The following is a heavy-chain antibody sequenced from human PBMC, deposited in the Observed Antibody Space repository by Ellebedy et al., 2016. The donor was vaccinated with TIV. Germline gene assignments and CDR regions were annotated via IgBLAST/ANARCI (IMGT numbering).Heavy chain of an antibody. V-gene: IGHV3-73*01. D-gene: IGHD1-20*01. Sequence: GESLKISCAASGFTFSGSAMHWARQSSGKGLEWIGRIRSQANSYATAYAPSVKGRFFISRDDSKNTAYLHMNSLNTEDSAVYYCTRRGVSGGITFDYWGQGTPVTVSS. J-gene: IGHJ4*02. CDR1: GFTFSGSA. CDR3: TRRGVSGGITFDY. CDR2: IRSQANSYAT.